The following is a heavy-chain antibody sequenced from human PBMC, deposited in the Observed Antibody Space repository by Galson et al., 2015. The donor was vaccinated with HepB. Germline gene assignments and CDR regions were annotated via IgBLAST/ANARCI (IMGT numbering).Heavy chain of an antibody. CDR3: ASNPVPAAMSNAYYYYRMDV. V-gene: IGHV1-46*01. J-gene: IGHJ6*02. Sequence: SVKVSCKASGYTFTSYYMHWVRQAPGQGLEWMGIINPSGGSTSYAQEFQGRVTMTRDTSPSTVYMELSSLRSEDTAVYYCASNPVPAAMSNAYYYYRMDVWGQGTTVTVSS. D-gene: IGHD2-2*01. CDR2: INPSGGST. CDR1: GYTFTSYY.